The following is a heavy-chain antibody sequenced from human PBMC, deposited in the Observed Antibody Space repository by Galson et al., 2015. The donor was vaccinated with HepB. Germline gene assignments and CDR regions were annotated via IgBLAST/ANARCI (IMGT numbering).Heavy chain of an antibody. CDR3: ARGPIAAAGTLGLFDY. CDR1: GFTFSSYS. D-gene: IGHD6-13*01. V-gene: IGHV3-21*01. Sequence: SLRLSCAASGFTFSSYSMNWVRQAPGKGLEWVSSISSSSSYIYYADSVKGRFTISRDNAKNSLYLQMNSLRAEDTAVYYCARGPIAAAGTLGLFDYWGQGTLVTVSS. CDR2: ISSSSSYI. J-gene: IGHJ4*02.